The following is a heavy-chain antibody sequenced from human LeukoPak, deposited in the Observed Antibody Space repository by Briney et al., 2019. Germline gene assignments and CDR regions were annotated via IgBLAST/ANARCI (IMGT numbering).Heavy chain of an antibody. V-gene: IGHV4-59*08. CDR1: GGSISSYY. J-gene: IGHJ4*02. D-gene: IGHD5-12*01. Sequence: PSETLSLTCTVSGGSISSYYWSWIRQPPGKGLEWIGYIYYSGTTNNNPSLESRVTMSVDTSKTQFSLKVTSVTAADTAVYYCARLTLRPPYYFDYWGQGILVTVSS. CDR2: IYYSGTT. CDR3: ARLTLRPPYYFDY.